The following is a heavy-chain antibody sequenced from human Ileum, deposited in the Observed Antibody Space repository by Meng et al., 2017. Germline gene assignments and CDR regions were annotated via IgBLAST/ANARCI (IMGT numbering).Heavy chain of an antibody. CDR3: AKGGQGHDIYFDY. D-gene: IGHD3-9*01. CDR1: GFTFSSYE. J-gene: IGHJ4*02. CDR2: ISSSGSTI. Sequence: GGSLRLSCAASGFTFSSYEMNWVRQAPGKGLEWVSYISSSGSTIYYADSVKGRFTISRDNSKNTLYLQMNSLRDEDTAVYYCAKGGQGHDIYFDYWGQGMLVTVSS. V-gene: IGHV3-48*03.